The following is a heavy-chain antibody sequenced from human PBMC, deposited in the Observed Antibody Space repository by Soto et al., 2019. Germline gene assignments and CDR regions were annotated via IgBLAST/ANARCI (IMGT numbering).Heavy chain of an antibody. V-gene: IGHV3-74*01. J-gene: IGHJ3*01. CDR3: ARGVRGHYGFDV. CDR1: GFTFIDYW. D-gene: IGHD3-10*01. Sequence: EVQLVESGGGLVQPGGSLRLSCAASGFTFIDYWIHWVRQAPGKGLVWVSRIKFDGSSANYADSVKGRFTISRDNARDTVYLQMNSLRAEDTAVYYCARGVRGHYGFDVWGQGTMVTVSS. CDR2: IKFDGSSA.